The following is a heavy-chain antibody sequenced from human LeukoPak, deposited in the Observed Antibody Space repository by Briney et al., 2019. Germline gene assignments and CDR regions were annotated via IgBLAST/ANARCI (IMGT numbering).Heavy chain of an antibody. CDR2: ISWNSGSI. D-gene: IGHD3-3*01. CDR3: ARARLLYNWFDP. V-gene: IGHV3-9*01. Sequence: GRSLRLSCAASGFTFGDYAMHWVRQAPGKGLEWVSGISWNSGSIGYADSVKGRFTISRDNAKNSLYLQMNSLRAEDTAVYYCARARLLYNWFDPWGQGTLVTVSS. J-gene: IGHJ5*02. CDR1: GFTFGDYA.